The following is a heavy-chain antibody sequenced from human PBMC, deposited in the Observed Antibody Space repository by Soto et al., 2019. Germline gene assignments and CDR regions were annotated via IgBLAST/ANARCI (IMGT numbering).Heavy chain of an antibody. D-gene: IGHD6-19*01. Sequence: ETLSLTCSVTGGSINSSSYFWGWVRQPPGKGLEWIGSIYYSGSTYYNPSLRSRVTISVDTSKNQLSLKLSSVTAADTAVFYCARHYSSGSRNWFDPWGQGTLVTVSS. V-gene: IGHV4-39*01. CDR2: IYYSGST. J-gene: IGHJ5*02. CDR1: GGSINSSSYF. CDR3: ARHYSSGSRNWFDP.